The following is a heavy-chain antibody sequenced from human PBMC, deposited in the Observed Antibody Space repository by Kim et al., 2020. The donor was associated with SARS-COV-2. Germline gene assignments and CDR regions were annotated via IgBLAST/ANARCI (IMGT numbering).Heavy chain of an antibody. J-gene: IGHJ6*03. D-gene: IGHD2-2*01. V-gene: IGHV5-51*01. CDR1: GYSFTSYW. Sequence: GESLKISCKGSGYSFTSYWIGWVRQMPGKGLEWMGIIYPGDSDTRYSPSFQGQVTISADKSISTAYLQWSSLKASDTAMYYCARLGCSSTSCPYYYMDVWGKGTTVTVSS. CDR2: IYPGDSDT. CDR3: ARLGCSSTSCPYYYMDV.